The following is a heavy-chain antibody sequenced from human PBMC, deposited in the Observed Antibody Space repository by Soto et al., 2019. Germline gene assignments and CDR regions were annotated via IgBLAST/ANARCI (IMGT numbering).Heavy chain of an antibody. CDR1: GGSISVYY. J-gene: IGHJ4*02. CDR2: IYYSGST. D-gene: IGHD4-17*01. CDR3: ARDSGYGDPFDY. V-gene: IGHV4-59*01. Sequence: PLETLSLTCTVSGGSISVYYWSWIRQPPGKGLEWIGYIYYSGSTNYNPSLKSRVTISVDTSKNQFSLRLSSVTAADTAVYYCARDSGYGDPFDYWGQGTLVTVSS.